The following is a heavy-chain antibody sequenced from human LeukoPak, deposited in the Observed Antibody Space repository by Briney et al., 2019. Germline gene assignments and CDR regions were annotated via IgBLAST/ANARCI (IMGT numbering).Heavy chain of an antibody. D-gene: IGHD4-17*01. CDR1: GFTFTSSA. Sequence: GASVKVSCRASGFTFTSSAMQWVRQARGQRLEWIGWIVVGSGNTNYAQKFQERVTITRDMSTSTAYMELSSLRSEDTAVYYCAAAPLFYGDYDFDYWGQGTLVTVSS. CDR2: IVVGSGNT. V-gene: IGHV1-58*02. CDR3: AAAPLFYGDYDFDY. J-gene: IGHJ4*02.